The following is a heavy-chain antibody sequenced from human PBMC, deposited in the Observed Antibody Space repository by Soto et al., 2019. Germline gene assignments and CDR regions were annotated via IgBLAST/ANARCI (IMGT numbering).Heavy chain of an antibody. CDR1: GGSISSGGYS. Sequence: TSETLSLTCAVSGGSISSGGYSWSWIRQPPGKGLDWIGYTYHSGSTYYNPSLKSRVTISVDRSKNQFSLKLSSVTAADTAVYYCARVPGPWGQGTLVTVSS. CDR2: TYHSGST. CDR3: ARVPGP. V-gene: IGHV4-30-2*01. J-gene: IGHJ5*02.